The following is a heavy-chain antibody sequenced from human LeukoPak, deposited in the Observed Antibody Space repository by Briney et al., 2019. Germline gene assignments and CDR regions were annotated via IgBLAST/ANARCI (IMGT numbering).Heavy chain of an antibody. V-gene: IGHV3-21*01. CDR1: GFTFSSYS. D-gene: IGHD6-13*01. CDR2: ISSSSSYI. J-gene: IGHJ4*02. Sequence: GGSLRLSCAASGFTFSSYSMNWVRQAPGRGLEWVSSISSSSSYIYYADSVKGRLTVSRDNAKNSLYLQMNSLRAEDTAVYYCARGPLEQQHFGGFDYWGQGTLVTVSS. CDR3: ARGPLEQQHFGGFDY.